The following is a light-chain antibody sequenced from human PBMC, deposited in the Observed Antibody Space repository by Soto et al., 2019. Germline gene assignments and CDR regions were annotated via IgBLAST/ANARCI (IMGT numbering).Light chain of an antibody. V-gene: IGKV3-20*01. Sequence: EIVLTQSPGTLSLSPGERATLSCRASQSVSSSYLAWYQQKPGQALRLLIYGASSRATGIPDRFSGSGSGTDFTLTISRLEPEDFAVYYCQQYGSSPPATFGQGTKVEIK. CDR1: QSVSSSY. CDR2: GAS. CDR3: QQYGSSPPAT. J-gene: IGKJ1*01.